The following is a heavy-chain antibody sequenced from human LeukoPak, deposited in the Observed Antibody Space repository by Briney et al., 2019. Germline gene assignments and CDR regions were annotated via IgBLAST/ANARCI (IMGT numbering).Heavy chain of an antibody. Sequence: SETLSLTCAVYGGSLNGYYRSWIRQSPGKGLEWIGEINHSGSTNYNPSLTSRVTISVDTSKNQFSLKLSSVTAADTAVYYCVYSSSWYTARVEHWGQGTLVTVPS. J-gene: IGHJ5*02. CDR2: INHSGST. CDR1: GGSLNGYY. CDR3: VYSSSWYTARVEH. V-gene: IGHV4-34*01. D-gene: IGHD6-13*01.